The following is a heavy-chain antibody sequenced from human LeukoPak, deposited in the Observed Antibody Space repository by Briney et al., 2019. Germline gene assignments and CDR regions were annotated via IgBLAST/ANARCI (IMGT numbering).Heavy chain of an antibody. CDR3: ASTVTTDGGVFYFDY. V-gene: IGHV3-30-3*01. D-gene: IGHD4-17*01. Sequence: GGSLRLSCAASGFTFSSYAMHWVRQAPGKGLEWVAVISYDGSNKYYADSVKGRFTISRDNSKNTLYLQMNSLRAEDTAVYYCASTVTTDGGVFYFDYWGQGTLVTVSS. CDR1: GFTFSSYA. J-gene: IGHJ4*02. CDR2: ISYDGSNK.